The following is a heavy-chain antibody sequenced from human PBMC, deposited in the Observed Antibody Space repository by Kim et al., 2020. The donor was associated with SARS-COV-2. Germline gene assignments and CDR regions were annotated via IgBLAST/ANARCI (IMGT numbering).Heavy chain of an antibody. V-gene: IGHV3-30*04. D-gene: IGHD3-22*01. CDR3: ARERWYYYDISGPPRSPRDDAFDI. Sequence: GGSLRLSCAASGFTFSSYAMHSVRQAPGKGLEWVAIISYDGSHKYYADSVKGRFTISRDNSKNTLYLQMNSLRAEDTAVYYCARERWYYYDISGPPRSPRDDAFDIWGQGTMVTVSS. CDR1: GFTFSSYA. CDR2: ISYDGSHK. J-gene: IGHJ3*02.